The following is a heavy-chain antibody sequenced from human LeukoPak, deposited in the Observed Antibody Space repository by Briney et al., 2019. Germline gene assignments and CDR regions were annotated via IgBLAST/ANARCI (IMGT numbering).Heavy chain of an antibody. J-gene: IGHJ6*02. CDR3: ARDLAHYYGMDV. CDR1: GFTFSSYT. CDR2: ISSSSNTI. V-gene: IGHV3-48*01. Sequence: GGSLRLSCAASGFTFSSYTMNWVRQAPGKGLEWVSYISSSSNTIYYADSVKGRFAISRDNAKSSLYLQMNSLRAEDTAVYYCARDLAHYYGMDVWGQGTTVTVSS.